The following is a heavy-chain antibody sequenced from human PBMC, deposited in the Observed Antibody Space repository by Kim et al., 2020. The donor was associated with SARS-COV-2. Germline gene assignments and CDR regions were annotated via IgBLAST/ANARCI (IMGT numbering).Heavy chain of an antibody. CDR2: IRSNAYGGTT. CDR3: TRDRNRGGSGTHYNKGFGY. Sequence: GGSLRLSCSGSGFSFGDYAMSWVRQAPGKGLEWVAFIRSNAYGGTTEYAASVRGRFTISRDDSKSLAYLQMNSLKTEDTAVYYCTRDRNRGGSGTHYNKGFGYGRQGTLVTVSS. V-gene: IGHV3-49*04. J-gene: IGHJ4*02. CDR1: GFSFGDYA. D-gene: IGHD3-10*01.